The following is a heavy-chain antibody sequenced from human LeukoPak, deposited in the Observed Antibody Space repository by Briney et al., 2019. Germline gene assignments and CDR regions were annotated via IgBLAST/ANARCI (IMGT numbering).Heavy chain of an antibody. J-gene: IGHJ4*02. V-gene: IGHV7-4-1*02. CDR3: ARDKYQLPYEIDY. CDR2: INTNTGNP. D-gene: IGHD2-2*01. Sequence: ASVKVSCKASGYTFTNYGMNWVRQAPGQGLEWMGWINTNTGNPTYAQGFTGRLVFSLDTSVSTAYLQISSLRAEDTALYYCARDKYQLPYEIDYWGQGTLVAVSS. CDR1: GYTFTNYG.